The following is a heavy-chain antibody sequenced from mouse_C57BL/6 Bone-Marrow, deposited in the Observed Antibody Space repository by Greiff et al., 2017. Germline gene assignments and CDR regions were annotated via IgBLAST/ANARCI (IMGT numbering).Heavy chain of an antibody. J-gene: IGHJ2*01. D-gene: IGHD1-1*01. CDR1: GFNIKDYY. CDR3: TIPITTVVAGDY. CDR2: IDPEDGDT. Sequence: VQLVESGAELVRPGASVKLSCTASGFNIKDYYMHWVKQRPEHSLEWIGRIDPEDGDTEYAPQFQGKATMTADTSSNTVYLQLSSLTSEDTAVYYCTIPITTVVAGDYWGQGTTLTVSS. V-gene: IGHV14-1*01.